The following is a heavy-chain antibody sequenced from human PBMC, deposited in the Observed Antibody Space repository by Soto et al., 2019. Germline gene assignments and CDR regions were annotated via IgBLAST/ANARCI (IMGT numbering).Heavy chain of an antibody. CDR3: ARAAGRFGELFWFDP. D-gene: IGHD3-10*01. Sequence: QVQVVQSGAEVKKPGSSVRVSCKASGGTSSSYAITWMRQAPGQGLEWMGGIIPILDTTDYAQKFQGRVTFTADESTSTVYMELSSLTSEDTAVYYCARAAGRFGELFWFDPWGQGTLVSVSS. CDR2: IIPILDTT. V-gene: IGHV1-69*01. J-gene: IGHJ5*02. CDR1: GGTSSSYA.